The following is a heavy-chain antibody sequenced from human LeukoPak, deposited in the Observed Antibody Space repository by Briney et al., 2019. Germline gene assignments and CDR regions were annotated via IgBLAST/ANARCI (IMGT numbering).Heavy chain of an antibody. Sequence: GGSLRLSCAASGFTFSGFSMHWIRQAPGRGLEYVSAINGNGDKTFYTDSVRGRFTIFRDNSKNTLFLQMGSMRGEDTALYFCARIGMENFYDLWGQGTLVTVSS. D-gene: IGHD2/OR15-2a*01. CDR3: ARIGMENFYDL. J-gene: IGHJ5*02. CDR2: INGNGDKT. V-gene: IGHV3-64*02. CDR1: GFTFSGFS.